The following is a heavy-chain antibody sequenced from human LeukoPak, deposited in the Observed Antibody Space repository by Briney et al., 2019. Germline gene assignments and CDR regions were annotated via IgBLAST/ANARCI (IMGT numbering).Heavy chain of an antibody. J-gene: IGHJ4*02. CDR2: IKSKTDGGTT. V-gene: IGHV3-15*01. D-gene: IGHD1-26*01. CDR3: TTDLVGATTWYY. CDR1: GFTFSNAW. Sequence: PGGSLRLSCAASGFTFSNAWMSWVRQAPGKGLEWVGRIKSKTDGGTTDYAAPVKGRFTISRDDSKNTLYLQMNSLKTEDTAVYYCTTDLVGATTWYYWGQGTLVTVSS.